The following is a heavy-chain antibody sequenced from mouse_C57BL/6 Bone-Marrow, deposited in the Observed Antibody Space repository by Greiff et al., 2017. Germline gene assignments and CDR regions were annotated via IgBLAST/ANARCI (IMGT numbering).Heavy chain of an antibody. D-gene: IGHD3-2*02. CDR1: GYTFTSYW. CDR2: IYPGSGST. J-gene: IGHJ4*01. V-gene: IGHV1-55*01. CDR3: ARPGTAQATYAMDY. Sequence: QVQLQQSGAELVKPGASVKMSCKASGYTFTSYWITWVKQRPGQGLEWIGDIYPGSGSTNYNEKFKSKATLTVDTSSSTASMQLSSLTSEDSAVYYCARPGTAQATYAMDYWGQGTSGTVST.